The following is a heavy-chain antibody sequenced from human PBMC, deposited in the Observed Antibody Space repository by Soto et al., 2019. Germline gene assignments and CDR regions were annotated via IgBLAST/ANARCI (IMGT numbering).Heavy chain of an antibody. Sequence: QVQLVQSGAEVKKPGSSVKVSCKASGGTFSSYAISWVRQAPGQGLEWMGGIIPIFGTANYAQKFQGRVTLTAYESTSTAYMELSSLRSEDTAVYYCASHGITGTWVYYYGMDVWGQGPTVTVSS. D-gene: IGHD1-7*01. CDR1: GGTFSSYA. CDR2: IIPIFGTA. CDR3: ASHGITGTWVYYYGMDV. V-gene: IGHV1-69*12. J-gene: IGHJ6*02.